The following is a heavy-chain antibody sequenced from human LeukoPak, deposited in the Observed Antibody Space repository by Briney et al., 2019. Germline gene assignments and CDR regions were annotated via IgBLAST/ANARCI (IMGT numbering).Heavy chain of an antibody. CDR1: GYTFTSYG. D-gene: IGHD3-3*01. J-gene: IGHJ1*01. V-gene: IGHV1-18*01. CDR3: AREYYDFWSGYSNEDFQH. Sequence: GASVKVSCKASGYTFTSYGISWVRQAPGQGLEWMGWISAYNGNTNYAQKLQGRVTMTTDTSTSTAYMELRSLRSDDTAVYYCAREYYDFWSGYSNEDFQHWGQGTLVTVSS. CDR2: ISAYNGNT.